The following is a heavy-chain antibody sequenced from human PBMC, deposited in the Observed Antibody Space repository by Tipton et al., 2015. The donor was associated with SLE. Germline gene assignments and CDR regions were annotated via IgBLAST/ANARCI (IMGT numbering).Heavy chain of an antibody. V-gene: IGHV4-34*01. CDR2: INHSGST. Sequence: TLSLTCAVYGGSFSGYYWSWIRQPPGKGLEWIGEINHSGSTNYNPSLKSRVTISVDTSKNQFSLKLSSVTAADTAVYYCARGRSWYEXLGDYFDYWGQGTXXTVSS. CDR1: GGSFSGYY. D-gene: IGHD3-10*01. CDR3: ARGRSWYEXLGDYFDY. J-gene: IGHJ4*02.